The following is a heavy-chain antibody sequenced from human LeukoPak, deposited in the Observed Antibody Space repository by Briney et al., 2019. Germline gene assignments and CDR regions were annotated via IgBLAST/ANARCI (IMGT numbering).Heavy chain of an antibody. D-gene: IGHD6-13*01. CDR2: VNPNSGDT. V-gene: IGHV1-2*02. CDR1: GYTFTGYY. CDR3: ARDLWAGIAAAGHDAFDI. J-gene: IGHJ3*02. Sequence: RASVKVSCKASGYTFTGYYLHWVRQAPGQGLEWMGCVNPNSGDTNYAQKFQGRVTMTRDTSISTAYMELSRLRSEDTAVYYCARDLWAGIAAAGHDAFDIWGQGTMVTVSS.